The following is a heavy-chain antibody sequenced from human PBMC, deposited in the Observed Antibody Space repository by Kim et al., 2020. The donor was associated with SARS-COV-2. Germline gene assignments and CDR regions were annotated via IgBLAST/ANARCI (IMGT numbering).Heavy chain of an antibody. J-gene: IGHJ4*01. CDR1: GGSISSYI. Sequence: SETLSLTCTVSGGSISSYIWSWIRQPPGKRLEWIGYTHSSGSTKYNPSLESRVTMSLDTSGTQFSLILTSVTAADTVLYYCSIGFLHAYVNSVYFDYWA. D-gene: IGHD1-26*01. CDR2: THSSGST. CDR3: SIGFLHAYVNSVYFDY. V-gene: IGHV4-59*01.